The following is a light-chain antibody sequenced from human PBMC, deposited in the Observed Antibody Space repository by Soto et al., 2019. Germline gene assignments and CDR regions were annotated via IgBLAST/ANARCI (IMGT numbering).Light chain of an antibody. Sequence: QSVLTQPRSVSGSPGQSVTISCTGTSSDVGGYNYVSWYQQHPGKAPKFMIYDVSKRPSGVPDRFSGSKSGNTASLTISGLQAEDEADYYCCSYAGSYTVFGGGTRSPS. V-gene: IGLV2-11*01. CDR3: CSYAGSYTV. J-gene: IGLJ2*01. CDR2: DVS. CDR1: SSDVGGYNY.